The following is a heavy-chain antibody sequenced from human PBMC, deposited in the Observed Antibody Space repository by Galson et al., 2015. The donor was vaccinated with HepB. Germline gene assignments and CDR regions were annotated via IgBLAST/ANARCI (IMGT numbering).Heavy chain of an antibody. CDR3: ARGSLDRLGYYMDV. J-gene: IGHJ6*03. CDR1: GGSFSGYY. CDR2: INHSGST. Sequence: QVQLQESGPGLVKPSETLSLTCAVYGGSFSGYYWSWIRQPPGKGLEWIGEINHSGSTDYNPSLKSRVTISVDTSKNQFSLKLSSVTAADTAVYYCARGSLDRLGYYMDVWGKGTTVTVSS. V-gene: IGHV4-34*01. D-gene: IGHD3/OR15-3a*01.